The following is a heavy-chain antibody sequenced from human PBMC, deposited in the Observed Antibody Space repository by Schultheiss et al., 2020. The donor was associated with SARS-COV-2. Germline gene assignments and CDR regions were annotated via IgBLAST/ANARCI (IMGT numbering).Heavy chain of an antibody. J-gene: IGHJ6*02. CDR2: ISSNGGST. Sequence: GGSLRLSCAASGFTFSSYAMHWVRQAPGKGLEYVSAISSNGGSTYYADSVKGRFTISRDNSKNSLYLQMNSLRAEDTAVYYCARDHYDFWSGYYTYYYYGMDVWGQGTTVTVSS. CDR1: GFTFSSYA. CDR3: ARDHYDFWSGYYTYYYYGMDV. V-gene: IGHV3-64*02. D-gene: IGHD3-3*01.